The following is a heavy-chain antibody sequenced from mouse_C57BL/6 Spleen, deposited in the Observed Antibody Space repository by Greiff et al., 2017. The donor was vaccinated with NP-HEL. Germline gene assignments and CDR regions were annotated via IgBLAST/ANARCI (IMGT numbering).Heavy chain of an antibody. CDR2: ISNLAYSI. V-gene: IGHV5-15*01. D-gene: IGHD2-4*01. Sequence: EVKLQESGGGLVQPGGSLKLSCAASGFTFSDYGMAWVRQAPRKGPEWVAFISNLAYSIYYADTVTGRFTISRENAKNTLYLEMSSLRSEDTAMYYCARRVNDYDWDFDVWGTGTTVTVSS. J-gene: IGHJ1*03. CDR3: ARRVNDYDWDFDV. CDR1: GFTFSDYG.